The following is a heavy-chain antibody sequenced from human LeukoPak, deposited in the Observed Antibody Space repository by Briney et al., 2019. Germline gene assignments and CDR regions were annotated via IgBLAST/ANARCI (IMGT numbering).Heavy chain of an antibody. V-gene: IGHV4-4*02. J-gene: IGHJ4*02. CDR1: GGSISGTNW. CDR2: ISPAGQT. CDR3: SRESGPFCPFGY. Sequence: SGTLSLTCGVSGGSISGTNWWSWVRQPPGQGLEWIGEISPAGQTNYNPSLNGRVTMSLDKSSNQLSLHLTSVTAADTATYYCSRESGPFCPFGYWGQGTLVIVSS. D-gene: IGHD1-26*01.